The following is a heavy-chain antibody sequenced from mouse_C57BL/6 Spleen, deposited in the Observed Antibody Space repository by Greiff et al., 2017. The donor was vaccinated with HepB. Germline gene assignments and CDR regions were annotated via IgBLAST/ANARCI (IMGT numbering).Heavy chain of an antibody. D-gene: IGHD4-1*01. J-gene: IGHJ2*01. CDR1: GYAFGSSW. V-gene: IGHV1-82*01. CDR3: ARELGRNFDY. Sequence: VKLQESGPELVKPGASVKISCKASGYAFGSSWMNWVKQRPGKGLEWIGRIYPGDGDTNYNGKLKGKATLTADKSSSTAYMQLSSLTSEDSAVYFCARELGRNFDYWGQGTTLTVSS. CDR2: IYPGDGDT.